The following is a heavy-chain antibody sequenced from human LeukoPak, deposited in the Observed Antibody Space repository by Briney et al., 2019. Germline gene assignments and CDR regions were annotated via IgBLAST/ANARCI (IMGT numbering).Heavy chain of an antibody. CDR2: INHGGST. CDR3: ARRLGGYCSSASCQHFDY. CDR1: SESFSGYY. V-gene: IGHV4-34*01. D-gene: IGHD2-2*01. J-gene: IGHJ4*02. Sequence: SETLSLTCAVYSESFSGYYWCWIRQPPGKGLEWIGEINHGGSTSYNPSLKSRVTISVDTSKDQFSLTLSSVTAADSAVYYCARRLGGYCSSASCQHFDYWGQGTLVTVSS.